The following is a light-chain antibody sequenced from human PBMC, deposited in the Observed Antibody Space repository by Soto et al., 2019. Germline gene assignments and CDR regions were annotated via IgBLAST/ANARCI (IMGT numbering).Light chain of an antibody. CDR3: QKYNSAPII. V-gene: IGKV1-27*01. Sequence: DILVTQSPSSLSASVGDRVTITCRASQDISNFLAWYQQKPGKVPKLLIYSASTLHSGVPSRFSGSGSGTDFTLTIGSLQPEDVAVHYCQKYNSAPIIFGQGTRLEIK. CDR1: QDISNF. CDR2: SAS. J-gene: IGKJ5*01.